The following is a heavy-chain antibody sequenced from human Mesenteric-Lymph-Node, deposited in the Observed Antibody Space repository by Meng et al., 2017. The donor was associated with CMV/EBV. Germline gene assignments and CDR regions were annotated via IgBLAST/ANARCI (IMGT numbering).Heavy chain of an antibody. CDR2: ISYDGSNK. J-gene: IGHJ4*02. D-gene: IGHD6-19*01. CDR1: GFTFSSYA. Sequence: GGSLRLSCAASGFTFSSYAMHWVRQAPGKGLEWVALISYDGSNKYYADSVKGRFTVSRDSSKNTLYLQMSRVRAEDTAVYYCAKSNAYSSGWSFDYWGQGTLVTVSS. V-gene: IGHV3-30-3*02. CDR3: AKSNAYSSGWSFDY.